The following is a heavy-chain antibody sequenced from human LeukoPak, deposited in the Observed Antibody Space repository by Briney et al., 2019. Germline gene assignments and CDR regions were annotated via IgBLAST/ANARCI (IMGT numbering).Heavy chain of an antibody. D-gene: IGHD1-26*01. CDR1: GYSISSGYY. J-gene: IGHJ4*02. CDR2: IHHSGST. V-gene: IGHV4-38-2*02. Sequence: PSETLSLTCTVSGYSISSGYYWGWIRQPPGKGLEWIATIHHSGSTYYNPALKSRVTISVDTSKNQFSLKLSSVTAADTAVYYCARGSFDSGSYLWGQGTLVTVSS. CDR3: ARGSFDSGSYL.